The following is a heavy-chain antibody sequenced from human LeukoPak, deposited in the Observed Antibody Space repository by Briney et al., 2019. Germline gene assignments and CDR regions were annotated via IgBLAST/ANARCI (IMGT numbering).Heavy chain of an antibody. D-gene: IGHD3-10*01. CDR1: GGPISSHY. Sequence: SETLSPPCTFPGGPISSHYWSWIRQAPGKGLAWSGYIYYSGRTNYSPSLKSRVTISVDNSKDQFSMRLTSVTAADTAVYYCARELWFANAPGSWLDPWGQGTLVTVSS. CDR2: IYYSGRT. J-gene: IGHJ5*02. CDR3: ARELWFANAPGSWLDP. V-gene: IGHV4-59*11.